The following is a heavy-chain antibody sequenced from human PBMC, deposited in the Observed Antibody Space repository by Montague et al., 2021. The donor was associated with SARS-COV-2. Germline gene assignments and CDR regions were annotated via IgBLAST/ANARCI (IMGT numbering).Heavy chain of an antibody. CDR3: ARGVSYYDFWSGYDYGMDV. Sequence: SETLSLTCTVPGGSISSYYWSWIRQPPGKGLEWIGYIYYSGSTNYNPSLKSRVTISVDTSKNQSSLKLSSVTAADTAVYYCARGVSYYDFWSGYDYGMDVWGQGTTVTVSS. V-gene: IGHV4-59*01. CDR1: GGSISSYY. J-gene: IGHJ6*02. CDR2: IYYSGST. D-gene: IGHD3-3*01.